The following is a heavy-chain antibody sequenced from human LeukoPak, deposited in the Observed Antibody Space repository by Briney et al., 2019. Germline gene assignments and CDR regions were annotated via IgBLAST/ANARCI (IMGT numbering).Heavy chain of an antibody. CDR3: ARDGWFGDYYYYMDV. V-gene: IGHV1-2*02. Sequence: AASVKVSCKASGYTFTGYYMHWVRQAPGQGLEWMGWINPNSGGTNYAQKFQGRVTMTRDTSISTAYMELSSLRSEDTAVYYCARDGWFGDYYYYMDVWGKGTTVTISS. J-gene: IGHJ6*03. D-gene: IGHD3-10*01. CDR2: INPNSGGT. CDR1: GYTFTGYY.